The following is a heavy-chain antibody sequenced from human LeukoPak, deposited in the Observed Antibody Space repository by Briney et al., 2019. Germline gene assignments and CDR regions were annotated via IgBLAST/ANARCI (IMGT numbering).Heavy chain of an antibody. CDR1: GFTFRNYG. CDR2: VWYDGSNK. D-gene: IGHD5-18*01. J-gene: IGHJ6*02. V-gene: IGHV3-33*01. Sequence: GGSLRLSCAASGFTFRNYGMHWVHQAPGKGLEWVAVVWYDGSNKYYADSVKGRFTISRDNAKNSLYLQMNSLRAEDTAVYYCARDRGYSYGQNYYGMDVWGQGTTVTVSS. CDR3: ARDRGYSYGQNYYGMDV.